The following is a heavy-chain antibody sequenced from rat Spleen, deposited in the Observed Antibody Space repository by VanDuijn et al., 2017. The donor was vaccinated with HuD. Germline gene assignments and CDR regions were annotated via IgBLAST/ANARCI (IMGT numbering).Heavy chain of an antibody. V-gene: IGHV2-15*01. CDR3: TRAPGPTVDVMDA. Sequence: QVQLKESGPGLVQPSQTLSLTCTVSGFSLTSYGVSWVRQPPGQGLEWMGGIWGDGSTNYNSAPKSRLSISRDTSKSQVFLKMNSLQTEDTAIYFCTRAPGPTVDVMDAWGQGASVTVSS. CDR2: IWGDGST. CDR1: GFSLTSYG. D-gene: IGHD1-1*01. J-gene: IGHJ4*01.